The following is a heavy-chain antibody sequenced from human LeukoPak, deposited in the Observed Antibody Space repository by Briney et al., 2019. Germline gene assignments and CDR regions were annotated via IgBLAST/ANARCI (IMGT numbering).Heavy chain of an antibody. Sequence: GGSLRLSCAASGFTFGAYTMNWVRQAPGKGLEWVSSIISTGSYIYYADSVKGRFTISRDNAKNSLYLQMNSLRAEDTAVFYCARDWGGYCSSTSCYSHMDVWGKGTTVTVSS. D-gene: IGHD2-2*01. V-gene: IGHV3-21*01. CDR2: IISTGSYI. CDR1: GFTFGAYT. CDR3: ARDWGGYCSSTSCYSHMDV. J-gene: IGHJ6*03.